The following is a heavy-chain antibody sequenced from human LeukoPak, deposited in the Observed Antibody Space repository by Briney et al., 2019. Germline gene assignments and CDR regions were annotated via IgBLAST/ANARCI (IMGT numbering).Heavy chain of an antibody. V-gene: IGHV3-23*01. CDR1: GFTFSNYA. J-gene: IGHJ4*02. Sequence: PGGSLRLSCVASGFTFSNYAMTWVRQAPGKGLEWVRQAPGKGLELVSAISGTGVMTYNADSVKGRFTISRDNSKNTLYLQMNSLRAEDTALYYCAKDRSCTNDICHGDFDYWGQGTLVTVSS. CDR3: AKDRSCTNDICHGDFDY. CDR2: ISGTGVMT. D-gene: IGHD2-8*01.